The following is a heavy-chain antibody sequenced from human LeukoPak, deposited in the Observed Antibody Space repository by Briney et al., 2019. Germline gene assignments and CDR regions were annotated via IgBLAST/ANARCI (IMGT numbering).Heavy chain of an antibody. V-gene: IGHV3-15*01. CDR2: MKSKPEGGTT. CDR1: GFTFVNAS. J-gene: IGHJ5*02. Sequence: GGSLRLSCLTSGFTFVNASMSWVRQAPGKGLEWVGLMKSKPEGGTTFYAAPVRGRFTISRDGSRNTLYLQMTSLTIGDTGVYYCTTGNPWGQGTLVTVSS. CDR3: TTGNP.